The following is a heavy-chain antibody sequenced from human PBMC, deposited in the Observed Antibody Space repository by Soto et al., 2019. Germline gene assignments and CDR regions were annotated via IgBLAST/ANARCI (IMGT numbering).Heavy chain of an antibody. CDR3: GGRYSSSFDF. D-gene: IGHD6-13*01. CDR2: IYYSGST. CDR1: GFSISSYY. V-gene: IGHV4-59*08. Sequence: PSETLSLTCTVSGFSISSYYWSWIRQPPGKGLEWIGYIYYSGSTNYNPSLKSRVTISVDTSKNQFSLKLSSVTAADTAVYYCGGRYSSSFDFWGQGTLVTVSS. J-gene: IGHJ4*02.